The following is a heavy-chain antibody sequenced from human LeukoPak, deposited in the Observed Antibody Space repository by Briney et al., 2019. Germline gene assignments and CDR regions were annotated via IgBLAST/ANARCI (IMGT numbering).Heavy chain of an antibody. CDR2: LYSSGRT. J-gene: IGHJ4*02. Sequence: GGSLRLSCAASELSVSSNYMSWIRQAPGKGLEWVAILYSSGRTEYADSVKGRFAVSRDNSKNTLYLQMNSLRAEDTAVYYCARGGWGSYYGLDYWGQGTLVTVSS. CDR3: ARGGWGSYYGLDY. V-gene: IGHV3-66*01. D-gene: IGHD1-26*01. CDR1: ELSVSSNY.